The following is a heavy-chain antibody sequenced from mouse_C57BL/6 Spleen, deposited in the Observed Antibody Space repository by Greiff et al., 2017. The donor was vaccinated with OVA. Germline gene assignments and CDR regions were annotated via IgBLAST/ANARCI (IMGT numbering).Heavy chain of an antibody. Sequence: QVQLKQPGAELVKPGASVKLSCKASGYTFTSYWMHWVKQRPGQGLEWIGMIHPNSGSTNYNEKFKSKATLTVDKSSSTAYMQLSSLTSEDSAVYYCARDGYEGWFAYWGQGTLVTVSA. V-gene: IGHV1-64*01. CDR2: IHPNSGST. J-gene: IGHJ3*01. D-gene: IGHD2-2*01. CDR1: GYTFTSYW. CDR3: ARDGYEGWFAY.